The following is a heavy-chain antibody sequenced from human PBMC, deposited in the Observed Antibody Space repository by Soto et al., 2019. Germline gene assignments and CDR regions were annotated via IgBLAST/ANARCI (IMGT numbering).Heavy chain of an antibody. J-gene: IGHJ4*02. CDR2: INGGSVYV. Sequence: EVQLVESGGGLVKPGAALRLYCAACGLSFSTYSMNLVRQAPGKGLECISAINGGSVYVNYTDSVKGRFTISGDDAKNLLYLQMNSLRAEDTAVYYCARDYGDYWGGRYFDYWGQGILVTVSS. CDR3: ARDYGDYWGGRYFDY. CDR1: GLSFSTYS. V-gene: IGHV3-21*01. D-gene: IGHD4-17*01.